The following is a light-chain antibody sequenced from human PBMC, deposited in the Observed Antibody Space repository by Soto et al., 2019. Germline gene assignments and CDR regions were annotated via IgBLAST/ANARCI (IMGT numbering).Light chain of an antibody. CDR3: QQSYITPWT. Sequence: DIRMTQSPSSLSASAGDRVTITCRASASISTFLNWYQQTPGKAPKLLIYAASSLQTGVPSRFSGSGSGTDFNFNISSLQPEDFATYYCQQSYITPWTFGQGTKVEIK. V-gene: IGKV1-39*01. J-gene: IGKJ1*01. CDR2: AAS. CDR1: ASISTF.